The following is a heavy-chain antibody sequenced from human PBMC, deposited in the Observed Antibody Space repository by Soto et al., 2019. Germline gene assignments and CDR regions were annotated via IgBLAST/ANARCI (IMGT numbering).Heavy chain of an antibody. CDR1: GGTFSSYA. J-gene: IGHJ4*02. CDR3: ARDLNRYSGSYGFDY. Sequence: QVQLVQSGAEVKKPGSSVKVSCKASGGTFSSYAISWVRQAPGQGLEWRGGIIPIFGTANYAQKFQGRVTITADESTSTAYMELSSLRSEDTAVYYCARDLNRYSGSYGFDYWGQGTLVTVSS. D-gene: IGHD1-26*01. CDR2: IIPIFGTA. V-gene: IGHV1-69*12.